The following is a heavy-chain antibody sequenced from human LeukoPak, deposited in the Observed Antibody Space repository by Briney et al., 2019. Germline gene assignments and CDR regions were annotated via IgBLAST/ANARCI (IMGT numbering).Heavy chain of an antibody. Sequence: GESLKISCKGSGYTFTNYWTAWVRQMPGRGPEWMAIIYPGDSNTRYSPSFQGQITISADKSISTAYLQWSSLKASDTAMYYCARQGMHYNFLTGYYSYYLDYWGQGTLVTVSS. J-gene: IGHJ4*02. V-gene: IGHV5-51*01. D-gene: IGHD3-9*01. CDR1: GYTFTNYW. CDR2: IYPGDSNT. CDR3: ARQGMHYNFLTGYYSYYLDY.